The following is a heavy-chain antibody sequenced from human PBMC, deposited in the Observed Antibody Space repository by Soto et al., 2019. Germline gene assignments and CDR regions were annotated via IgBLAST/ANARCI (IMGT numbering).Heavy chain of an antibody. D-gene: IGHD1-1*01. CDR1: GFTVSSNY. V-gene: IGHV3-53*01. J-gene: IGHJ2*01. Sequence: EVQLVESGGGLIQPGGSLRLSCAASGFTVSSNYMTWVRQAPGKGLEWVSVLYSGGSTHNADSVKGRFTISRDISKNTLFLQMNSLRTEDTAVYYCARPRTYGYIDLWGRGTLVTVSS. CDR2: LYSGGST. CDR3: ARPRTYGYIDL.